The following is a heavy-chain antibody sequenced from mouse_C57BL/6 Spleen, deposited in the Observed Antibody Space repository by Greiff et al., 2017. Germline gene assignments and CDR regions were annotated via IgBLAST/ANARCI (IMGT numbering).Heavy chain of an antibody. V-gene: IGHV1-80*01. J-gene: IGHJ2*01. CDR2: IYPGDGDT. Sequence: QVQLQQSGAELVKPGASVKISCKASGYAFSSYWMNWVKQRPGKGLEWIGQIYPGDGDTNYNGQFKGKATLTADKSSSTAYLQRSGLTSEDAAVYCCARKECRRPWFDYWGQGTTLTVSS. CDR1: GYAFSSYW. D-gene: IGHD6-1*01. CDR3: ARKECRRPWFDY.